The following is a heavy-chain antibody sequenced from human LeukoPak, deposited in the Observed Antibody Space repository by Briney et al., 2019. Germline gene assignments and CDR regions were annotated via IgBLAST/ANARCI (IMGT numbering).Heavy chain of an antibody. V-gene: IGHV3-23*01. CDR2: ISGSGGST. Sequence: PGGSLRLSCAASGFTFSSYAMSWVRQAPGKGLEWVSAISGSGGSTFYADSVKGRFTISRDNSKNTLYLQMNSLRAEDTAVYYCAKDGSHDYGDYYYYGMDVWGQGTTVTVSS. D-gene: IGHD4-17*01. CDR1: GFTFSSYA. J-gene: IGHJ6*02. CDR3: AKDGSHDYGDYYYYGMDV.